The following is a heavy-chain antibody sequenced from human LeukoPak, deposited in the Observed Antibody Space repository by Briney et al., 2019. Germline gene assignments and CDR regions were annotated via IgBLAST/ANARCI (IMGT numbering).Heavy chain of an antibody. J-gene: IGHJ4*02. CDR1: GFTFSSYA. V-gene: IGHV3-23*01. Sequence: GGSLRLSCAASGFTFSSYAMSWVRQAPGKGLEWVSAISGSGGSTYYADSVKGQFTNSRDNSKNTLYLQMNSLRAEDTAVYYCAKVRIAARPTYYFDYWGQGTLVTVSS. CDR3: AKVRIAARPTYYFDY. D-gene: IGHD6-6*01. CDR2: ISGSGGST.